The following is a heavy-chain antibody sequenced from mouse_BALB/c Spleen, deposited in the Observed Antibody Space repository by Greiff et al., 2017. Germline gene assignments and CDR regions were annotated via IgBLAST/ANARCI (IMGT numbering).Heavy chain of an antibody. D-gene: IGHD1-1*01. J-gene: IGHJ2*01. V-gene: IGHV3-5*02. Sequence: EVKLVESGPGLVKPSQSVSLTCTVTGISITTGNYRWSWIRQFPGNKLEWIGYIYYSGTITYNPSLTSRTTITRDTSKNQFFLEMNSLTAEDTATYYCARDYYGSSFFDYWGQGTTLTVSS. CDR2: IYYSGTI. CDR1: GISITTGNYR. CDR3: ARDYYGSSFFDY.